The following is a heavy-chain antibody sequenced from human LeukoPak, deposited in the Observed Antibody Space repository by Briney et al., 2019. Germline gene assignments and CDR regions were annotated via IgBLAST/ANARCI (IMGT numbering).Heavy chain of an antibody. CDR1: GFSFSSYA. D-gene: IGHD5-12*01. CDR3: ARDGEYSGYGLYYYYYMDV. V-gene: IGHV3-30*04. J-gene: IGHJ6*03. CDR2: ISYDGSNK. Sequence: AGGSLRLSCATSGFSFSSYAMSWVRQAPGKGLEWVAVISYDGSNKYYADSVKGRFTISRDNSKNTLYLQMNSLRAEDTAVYYCARDGEYSGYGLYYYYYMDVWGKGTTVTVSS.